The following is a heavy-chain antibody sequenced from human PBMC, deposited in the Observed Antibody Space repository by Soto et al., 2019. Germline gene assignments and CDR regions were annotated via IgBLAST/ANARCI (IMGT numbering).Heavy chain of an antibody. CDR3: TRHPYGGYGDY. J-gene: IGHJ4*02. CDR1: GDSVTSHY. D-gene: IGHD5-12*01. V-gene: IGHV4-59*02. Sequence: SETLSLTCSFSGDSVTSHYFTWIRQSPEKGLEWIGYMHYTGFSHYNPSLKSRLAISVDRSKNQFTLQLTSVTVADTAVYYCTRHPYGGYGDYWGQGTLVTVSS. CDR2: MHYTGFS.